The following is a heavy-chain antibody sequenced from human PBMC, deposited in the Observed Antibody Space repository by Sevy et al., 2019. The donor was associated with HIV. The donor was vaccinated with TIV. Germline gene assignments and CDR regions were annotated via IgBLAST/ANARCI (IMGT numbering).Heavy chain of an antibody. D-gene: IGHD2-21*02. Sequence: GGSLRLSCAASGFTFSHYALHWVRQAPGKGLEWVAIMSYVGNSENYADSVKGRFTFSRDNSKNALYLQMNSLRAEDTALYYCARLSSCGGDCYYFDYWGQGTLVTVSS. CDR2: MSYVGNSE. J-gene: IGHJ4*02. V-gene: IGHV3-30*04. CDR3: ARLSSCGGDCYYFDY. CDR1: GFTFSHYA.